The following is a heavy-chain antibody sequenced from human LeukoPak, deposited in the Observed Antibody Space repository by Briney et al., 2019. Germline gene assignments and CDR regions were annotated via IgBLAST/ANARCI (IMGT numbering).Heavy chain of an antibody. V-gene: IGHV3-33*01. Sequence: GGSLRLSCAASGFPFRSHGMHGVRQAPGKGLEWVAVIWYDGSNEEYADSPKGRFTISRDNSKNMVYLQVNSVRVEDTGVYYCAIDISARYMDVWGKGTTVTVST. D-gene: IGHD6-25*01. CDR2: IWYDGSNE. CDR3: AIDISARYMDV. J-gene: IGHJ6*04. CDR1: GFPFRSHG.